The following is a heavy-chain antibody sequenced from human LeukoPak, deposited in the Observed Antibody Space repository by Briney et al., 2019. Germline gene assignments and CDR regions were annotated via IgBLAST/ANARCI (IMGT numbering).Heavy chain of an antibody. CDR3: AKAIYASGCPYTSIDY. CDR1: GFTFANHA. D-gene: IGHD3-10*01. Sequence: PGGSLRLSCAASGFTFANHAMNWVRQAPGKGLEWVSVISGSGESTLYADSVKGRITISRDNSKNTLYLQMNSLRAEDTAVYYCAKAIYASGCPYTSIDYWGQGTLVTVSS. V-gene: IGHV3-23*01. J-gene: IGHJ4*02. CDR2: ISGSGEST.